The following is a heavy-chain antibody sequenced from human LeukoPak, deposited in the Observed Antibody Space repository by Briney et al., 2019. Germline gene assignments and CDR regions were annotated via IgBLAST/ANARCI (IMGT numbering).Heavy chain of an antibody. CDR2: ISSRRSYI. Sequence: GGSLRLSCAASGFTFSSYSMNGVRQAPGKGGEGGSSISSRRSYIYYADSGKGGFTISRDNAKNSVYLQMNSLRAADTAVYYFAREGVGDGYTYDSFDIWGQGTMVTVSS. CDR3: AREGVGDGYTYDSFDI. J-gene: IGHJ3*02. D-gene: IGHD5-24*01. V-gene: IGHV3-21*01. CDR1: GFTFSSYS.